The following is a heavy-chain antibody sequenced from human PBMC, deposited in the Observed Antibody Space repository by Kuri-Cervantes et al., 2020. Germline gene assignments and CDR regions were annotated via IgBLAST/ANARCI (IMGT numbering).Heavy chain of an antibody. J-gene: IGHJ3*02. CDR2: IYYSGST. V-gene: IGHV4-39*01. CDR3: ARGYYDSSGYWIKGAFDI. Sequence: GSLRLSCTVSGGSISSSSYYWGWIRQPPGKGLEWIGSIYYSGSTYYNPSLKSRVTISVDTSKNQFSLKLSSVTAADTAVYYCARGYYDSSGYWIKGAFDIWGQGTMVTVSS. CDR1: GGSISSSSYY. D-gene: IGHD3-22*01.